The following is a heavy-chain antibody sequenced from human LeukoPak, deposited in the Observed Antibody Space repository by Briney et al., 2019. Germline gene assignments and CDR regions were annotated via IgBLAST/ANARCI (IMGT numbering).Heavy chain of an antibody. V-gene: IGHV1-2*02. D-gene: IGHD3-10*01. CDR2: INPNSGGT. CDR1: GYTFTDYY. J-gene: IGHJ6*03. Sequence: ASVKVSCKASGYTFTDYYMHWVRQAPGQGLEWMGWINPNSGGTNYAQKFQGRVTMTRDTSIITAYMELSRLRSDDTAVYYCARDWALLWFGESPTYYMDVWGKGTTVTVSS. CDR3: ARDWALLWFGESPTYYMDV.